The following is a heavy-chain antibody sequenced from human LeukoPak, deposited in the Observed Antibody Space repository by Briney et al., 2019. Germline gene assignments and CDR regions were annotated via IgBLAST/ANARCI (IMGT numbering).Heavy chain of an antibody. D-gene: IGHD6-19*01. V-gene: IGHV3-53*01. Sequence: GGSLRLSCAASGFTVSSNYMSWVRQAPGRGLEWVSLIYIGGNTYYADSVKGRFTISRDNSKNTLFLQMNSLRAEDTAVYSCARYSSGWYFDLWGRGTLVTVSS. CDR1: GFTVSSNY. CDR2: IYIGGNT. J-gene: IGHJ2*01. CDR3: ARYSSGWYFDL.